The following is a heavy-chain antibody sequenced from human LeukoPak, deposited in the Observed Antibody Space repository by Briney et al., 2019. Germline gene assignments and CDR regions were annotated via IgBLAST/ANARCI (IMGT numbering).Heavy chain of an antibody. CDR2: IYYSGST. D-gene: IGHD5-24*01. V-gene: IGHV4-59*01. Sequence: PSETLSLTCTVSGGSISSYYWSWIRQPPGKGLEWIGYIYYSGSTNYNPSLKSRVTISVDTSKNQFSLKLSSVTAAGTAVYYCARERDGYNYRRLYYFDYWGQGTLVTVSS. J-gene: IGHJ4*02. CDR1: GGSISSYY. CDR3: ARERDGYNYRRLYYFDY.